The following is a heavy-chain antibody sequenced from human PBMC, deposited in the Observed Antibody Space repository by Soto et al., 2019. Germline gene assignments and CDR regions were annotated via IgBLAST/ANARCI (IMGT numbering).Heavy chain of an antibody. CDR1: GYTLTELS. D-gene: IGHD2-21*02. Sequence: ASVKVSCKVSGYTLTELSMHWVRQAPGKGLEWMGGFDPEDGETIYAQKFQGRVTMTEDTSTDTAYMELSSLRSEDTAVYYCATDSPHQYCGGDCLGGGMDVWGKGTTVTVSS. J-gene: IGHJ6*04. CDR3: ATDSPHQYCGGDCLGGGMDV. V-gene: IGHV1-24*01. CDR2: FDPEDGET.